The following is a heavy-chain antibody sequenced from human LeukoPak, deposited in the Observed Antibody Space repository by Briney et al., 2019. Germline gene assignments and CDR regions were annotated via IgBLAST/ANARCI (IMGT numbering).Heavy chain of an antibody. CDR3: ARDAGIAAAGTSPEYFQH. Sequence: PSETLSLTCTVSGGSISSYYWSWIRRPAGKGLEWIGRIYTSGSTNYNPSLKSRVTMSVDTSKNQFSLKLSSVTAADTAVYYCARDAGIAAAGTSPEYFQHWGQGTLVTVSS. D-gene: IGHD6-13*01. CDR1: GGSISSYY. CDR2: IYTSGST. V-gene: IGHV4-4*07. J-gene: IGHJ1*01.